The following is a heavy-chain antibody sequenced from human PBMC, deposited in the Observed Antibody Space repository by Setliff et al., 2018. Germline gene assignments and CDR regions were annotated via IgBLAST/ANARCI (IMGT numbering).Heavy chain of an antibody. J-gene: IGHJ6*03. Sequence: GGSLRLSCAASGFTFSTYRMHWVRQAPGKGLEWVAVIWDDGGNKYHADSVKGRFTISRDNAKNSLFLQMNSLRSEDTAVYCCARGTSRGSSFSYAFYYFSSMDVWGTGTTVTVSS. V-gene: IGHV3-33*08. CDR1: GFTFSTYR. CDR2: IWDDGGNK. D-gene: IGHD3-10*01. CDR3: ARGTSRGSSFSYAFYYFSSMDV.